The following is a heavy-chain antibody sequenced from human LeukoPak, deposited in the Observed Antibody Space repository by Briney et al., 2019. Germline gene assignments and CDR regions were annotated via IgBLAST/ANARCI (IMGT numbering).Heavy chain of an antibody. D-gene: IGHD1-26*01. CDR1: GGSISSYY. V-gene: IGHV4-59*01. CDR2: IYYSGRT. J-gene: IGHJ4*02. CDR3: ASTSGSYVFDY. Sequence: ASETLSLTCTVSGGSISSYYWSWVRQAPGKEQEWIAYIYYSGRTNYNPSLKGRVTMSIDTSKNYFSLNLSSVTAADTAVYYCASTSGSYVFDYWGQGILVTVSS.